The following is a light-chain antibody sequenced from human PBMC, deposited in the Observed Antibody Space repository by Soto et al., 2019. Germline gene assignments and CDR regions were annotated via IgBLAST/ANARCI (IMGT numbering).Light chain of an antibody. CDR2: VAS. V-gene: IGKV1-9*01. CDR1: QGIRNY. CDR3: QQLYSYPLT. Sequence: DIQLTQSPFFLSASVGDRVTITCRASQGIRNYLAWYQQKPGKVPKLLIYVASTLQSGVPSRFSGSGSGTEFTLTISSLQPEDFATYYCQQLYSYPLTFGGGTKVEIK. J-gene: IGKJ4*01.